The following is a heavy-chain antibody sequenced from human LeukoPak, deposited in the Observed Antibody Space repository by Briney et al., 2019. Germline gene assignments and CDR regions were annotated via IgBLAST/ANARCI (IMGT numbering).Heavy chain of an antibody. J-gene: IGHJ3*02. Sequence: ASVKVSCKASGYTFTSYYMHWVRQAPGQGLEWMGIINPSGGSTSYADSVKGRFTISRDNAKNTLYLQMNSLRAEDTAVYYCAREAVTIDAFDIWGQGTMVTVSS. V-gene: IGHV1-46*04. CDR2: INPSGGST. CDR1: GYTFTSYY. CDR3: AREAVTIDAFDI. D-gene: IGHD4-17*01.